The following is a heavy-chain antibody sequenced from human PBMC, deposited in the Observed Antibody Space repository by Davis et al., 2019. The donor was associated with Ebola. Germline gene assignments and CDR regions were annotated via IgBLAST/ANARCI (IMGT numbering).Heavy chain of an antibody. J-gene: IGHJ6*02. V-gene: IGHV1-18*01. D-gene: IGHD3-22*01. CDR3: ARDRVVSYYYDSSGLKSGMDV. CDR1: GYTFTSYG. CDR2: ISAYNGNT. Sequence: ASVKVSCKASGYTFTSYGISWVRQAPGQGLEWMGWISAYNGNTNYAQKLQGRVTMTTDTSTSTAYMELRSLRSDDTAVYYCARDRVVSYYYDSSGLKSGMDVWGQGTTVTVSS.